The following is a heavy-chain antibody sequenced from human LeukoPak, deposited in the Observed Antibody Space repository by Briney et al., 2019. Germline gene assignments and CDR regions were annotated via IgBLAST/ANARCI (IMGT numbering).Heavy chain of an antibody. CDR1: GFTFSSHA. CDR2: ISSDGSST. D-gene: IGHD6-13*01. CDR3: ARRRLPAADPWYFDL. V-gene: IGHV3-74*01. J-gene: IGHJ2*01. Sequence: GGSLRLSCAASGFTFSSHAMSWGRQAPGKGLVWVSLISSDGSSTTYADSVKGRFTISRDSAKNTLYLQMNSLRAEDTAVYYCARRRLPAADPWYFDLWGRGTLVTVSS.